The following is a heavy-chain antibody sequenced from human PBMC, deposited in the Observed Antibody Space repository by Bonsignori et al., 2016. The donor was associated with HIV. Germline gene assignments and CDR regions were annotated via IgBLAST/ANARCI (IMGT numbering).Heavy chain of an antibody. Sequence: EVQLVESGGGLIQPGGSLRLSCAASEFAVNKNYMTWVRQAPGKGLEWVSVMYTGTNTFYADSVKGRFTMSRDNSRGTVYLQMDSLRVEDTAVYYCAKLRGFYYGMDVWGQGTTVTVSS. D-gene: IGHD4-23*01. CDR1: EFAVNKNY. CDR3: AKLRGFYYGMDV. V-gene: IGHV3-53*01. CDR2: MYTGTNT. J-gene: IGHJ6*02.